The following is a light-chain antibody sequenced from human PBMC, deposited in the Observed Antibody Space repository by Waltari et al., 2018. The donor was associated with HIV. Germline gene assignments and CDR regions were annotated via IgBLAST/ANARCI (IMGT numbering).Light chain of an antibody. Sequence: EIVLTQSPATLSLSPGERATLSCRASQSISTYLAWYQQKPGQAPRLLIYGASSRATGIPDRFSGSGSGTDFTLTISSLEPGDVGVFYCQQRSSWPITFGQGTRLEIK. J-gene: IGKJ5*01. V-gene: IGKV3-11*01. CDR2: GAS. CDR1: QSISTY. CDR3: QQRSSWPIT.